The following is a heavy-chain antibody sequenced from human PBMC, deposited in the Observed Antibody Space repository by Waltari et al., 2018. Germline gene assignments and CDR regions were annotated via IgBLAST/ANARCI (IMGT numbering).Heavy chain of an antibody. J-gene: IGHJ4*02. Sequence: EVQLVESGGGLVQPGRSLRLSCAASGFTFDDYAMHWVRQAPGKGLEWVSGISWNSGSIGYADSVKGRFTSSRDNAKNSLYLQMNSLRAEDTALYYCAKDLTLTTVTTEGYFDYWGQGTLVTVSS. D-gene: IGHD4-17*01. V-gene: IGHV3-9*01. CDR2: ISWNSGSI. CDR3: AKDLTLTTVTTEGYFDY. CDR1: GFTFDDYA.